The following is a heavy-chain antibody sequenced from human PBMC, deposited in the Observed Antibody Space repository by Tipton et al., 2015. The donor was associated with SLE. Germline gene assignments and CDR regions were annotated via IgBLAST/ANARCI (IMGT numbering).Heavy chain of an antibody. V-gene: IGHV3-21*01. CDR3: ARDSSSSRYFQH. Sequence: GSLRLSCAASGFTFSSYSMNWVRQAPGKGLEWVSSISSSSSYIYYADSVKGRFTISRDNAKNSLYLQMNSLRAEDTAVYYCARDSSSSRYFQHWGQGTLVTVSS. J-gene: IGHJ1*01. CDR2: ISSSSSYI. CDR1: GFTFSSYS. D-gene: IGHD6-6*01.